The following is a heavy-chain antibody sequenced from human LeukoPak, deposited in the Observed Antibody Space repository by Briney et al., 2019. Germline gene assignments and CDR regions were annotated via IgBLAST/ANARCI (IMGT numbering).Heavy chain of an antibody. Sequence: ASVKVSCKASGYTFTSYYMHWVQQAPGQGLEWMGIINPSGGSTSYVQKFQGRVTMTRDTSTSTVYMELSSLRSEDTAVYYCARVAMGGYESGASWGQGTLVTVSS. CDR1: GYTFTSYY. CDR3: ARVAMGGYESGAS. CDR2: INPSGGST. V-gene: IGHV1-46*01. J-gene: IGHJ5*02. D-gene: IGHD5-12*01.